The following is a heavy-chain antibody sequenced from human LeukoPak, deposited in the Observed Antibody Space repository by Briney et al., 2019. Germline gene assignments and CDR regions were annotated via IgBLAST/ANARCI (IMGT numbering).Heavy chain of an antibody. D-gene: IGHD3-3*01. CDR3: ARTILRFLEWFRFDP. J-gene: IGHJ5*02. V-gene: IGHV4-59*01. CDR2: IYYSGGT. CDR1: GGSISSYY. Sequence: PSETLSLTCTVSGGSISSYYWSWIRQPRGKGLEWIGDIYYSGGTNYNPSLKSRVTISVDTSKNQFSLKLSSVTAADTAVYYCARTILRFLEWFRFDPWGQGTLVTVSS.